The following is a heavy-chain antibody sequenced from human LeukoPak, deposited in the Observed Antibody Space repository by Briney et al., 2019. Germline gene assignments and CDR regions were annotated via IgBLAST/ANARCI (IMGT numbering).Heavy chain of an antibody. Sequence: PGGSLRLSCAASGFTFRGYAMSWVRQAPGKGLEWVSVIYSGGSTYYTDSVKGRFTISRDNSKNTLYLQMNSLRAEDTAVYYCARVGRYGDYAPSFDYWGQGTLVTVSS. J-gene: IGHJ4*02. V-gene: IGHV3-66*01. CDR1: GFTFRGYA. D-gene: IGHD4-17*01. CDR3: ARVGRYGDYAPSFDY. CDR2: IYSGGST.